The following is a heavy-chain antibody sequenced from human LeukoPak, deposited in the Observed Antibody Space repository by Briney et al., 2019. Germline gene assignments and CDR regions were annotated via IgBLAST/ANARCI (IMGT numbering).Heavy chain of an antibody. J-gene: IGHJ4*02. Sequence: PGGSLRLSCAASGFTFSSYSMNWVRQAPGKGLEWVSSISSSSSYIYYADSVKGRFTISRDNAKNSLYLQINSLRAEDTAVCYWARERIVGATYDYWGQGTLVTVSS. CDR1: GFTFSSYS. CDR2: ISSSSSYI. CDR3: ARERIVGATYDY. D-gene: IGHD1-26*01. V-gene: IGHV3-21*01.